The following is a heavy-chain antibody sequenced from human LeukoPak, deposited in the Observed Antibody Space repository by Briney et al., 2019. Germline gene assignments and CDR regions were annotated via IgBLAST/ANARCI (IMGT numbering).Heavy chain of an antibody. J-gene: IGHJ4*02. D-gene: IGHD3-22*01. CDR1: GGSLSTHH. CDR2: ISDSGST. V-gene: IGHV4-59*11. Sequence: SETLSLTCVVSGGSLSTHHWSWIRQSPGRGLEWIGYISDSGSTNYNPSLKSRVTISVDTSKNQFSLMLSSVTAADTAVYYCTRGYDSSAYYPFNYWGQGTLVTVSS. CDR3: TRGYDSSAYYPFNY.